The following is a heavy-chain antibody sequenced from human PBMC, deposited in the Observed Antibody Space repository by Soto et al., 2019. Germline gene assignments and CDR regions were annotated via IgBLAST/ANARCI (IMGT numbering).Heavy chain of an antibody. V-gene: IGHV1-69*01. CDR2: IIPMIRRT. D-gene: IGHD3-9*01. Sequence: QVQLVQSGAEVKKPGSSVKVSCKASGGTFNNYGMGWVRRAPGQGLEWMGGIIPMIRRTNYAQKFQGRVTLTADASRSTACMELRSLRSEDTAVYYCASWDYDVLTGYSYDDWGQGTLVTVSS. CDR1: GGTFNNYG. CDR3: ASWDYDVLTGYSYDD. J-gene: IGHJ4*02.